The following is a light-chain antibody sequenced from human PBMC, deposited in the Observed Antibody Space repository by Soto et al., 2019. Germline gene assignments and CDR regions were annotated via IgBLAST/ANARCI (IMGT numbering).Light chain of an antibody. V-gene: IGLV1-51*01. CDR1: SSNIENNY. CDR3: GAWDDSLNTVL. J-gene: IGLJ3*02. CDR2: DSD. Sequence: QSVLTQPPSVSAAPGQTVTISCSGSSSNIENNYVSWYQQVPGTAPRLLIYDSDRRQSGIPDRFPASKSGTSATLAITGLQSGDEAEYYCGAWDDSLNTVLFGGGTKLTVL.